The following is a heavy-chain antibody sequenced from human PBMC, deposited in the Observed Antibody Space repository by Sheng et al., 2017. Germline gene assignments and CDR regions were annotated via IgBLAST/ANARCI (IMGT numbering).Heavy chain of an antibody. CDR1: GFTFSSYA. CDR3: VKKVRSSASTGAPNWYFDL. CDR2: ISGSGGST. Sequence: EVQLVESGGVLVQPGESLRLSCAASGFTFSSYAMSWVRQAPGKGPEWVSGISGSGGSTYYADSVKGRFTISRDNSKNTLYLQLNSLRAEDTAVYYCVKKVRSSASTGAPNWYFDLWGRGTLVTVSS. D-gene: IGHD1-1*01. J-gene: IGHJ2*01. V-gene: IGHV3-23*04.